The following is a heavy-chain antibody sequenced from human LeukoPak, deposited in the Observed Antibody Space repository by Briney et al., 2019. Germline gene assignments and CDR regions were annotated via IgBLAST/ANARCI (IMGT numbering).Heavy chain of an antibody. CDR2: IIPIFGTA. V-gene: IGHV1-69*13. Sequence: SVKVSCKASGGTFSSYAISWVRQAPGQGLEWMGGIIPIFGTANYAQRFQGRVTITADESTSTAYMEPSSLRSEDTAVYYCAREGGYCSGGSCYHLHAFDIWGQGTMVTVSS. CDR1: GGTFSSYA. D-gene: IGHD2-15*01. J-gene: IGHJ3*02. CDR3: AREGGYCSGGSCYHLHAFDI.